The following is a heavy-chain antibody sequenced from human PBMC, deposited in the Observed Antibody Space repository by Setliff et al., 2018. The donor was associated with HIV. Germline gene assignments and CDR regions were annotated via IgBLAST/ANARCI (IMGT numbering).Heavy chain of an antibody. J-gene: IGHJ6*03. CDR2: INHRRST. CDR3: ASHGDYYYYYMDV. V-gene: IGHV4-34*01. D-gene: IGHD3-3*01. CDR1: GGSFNGYY. Sequence: SETLSLTCAVYGGSFNGYYWSWIRQPPGKGLEWIGEINHRRSTNYNPSLKSRVIISLDTSKNQFSLKLSSVTAADTAVYYCASHGDYYYYYMDVWGKGTTVTVSS.